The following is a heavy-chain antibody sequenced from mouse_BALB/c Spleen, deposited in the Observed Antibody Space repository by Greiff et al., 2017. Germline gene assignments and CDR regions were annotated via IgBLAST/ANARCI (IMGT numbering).Heavy chain of an antibody. CDR3: ARTYGNYFKDY. CDR1: GYAFSSSW. V-gene: IGHV1-82*01. D-gene: IGHD2-10*02. Sequence: QVQLQQSGPELVKPGASVKISCKASGYAFSSSWMNWVKQRPGQGLEWIGRIYPGDGDTNYNGKFKGKATLTADKSSSTAYMQLSSLTSVDSAVYFCARTYGNYFKDYWGQGTTLTVSS. J-gene: IGHJ2*01. CDR2: IYPGDGDT.